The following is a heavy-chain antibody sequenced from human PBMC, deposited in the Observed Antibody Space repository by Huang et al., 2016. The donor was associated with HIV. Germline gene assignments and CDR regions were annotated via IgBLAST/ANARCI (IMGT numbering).Heavy chain of an antibody. V-gene: IGHV1-8*01. Sequence: QVQLVQSGAEVKKPGASVKVSCKASGYTFSNYDINWVRQAHGQGLEGMGWMNPNSGNTGYARKFQGRVTMTRSTSISTAYMELSRLRFEDTAVYYCATLPPVNYGRSGGRVRDYWGQGSLVTVSS. D-gene: IGHD2-15*01. CDR2: MNPNSGNT. CDR3: ATLPPVNYGRSGGRVRDY. J-gene: IGHJ4*02. CDR1: GYTFSNYD.